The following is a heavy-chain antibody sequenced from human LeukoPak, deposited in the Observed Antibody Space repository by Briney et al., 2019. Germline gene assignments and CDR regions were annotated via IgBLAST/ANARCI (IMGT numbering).Heavy chain of an antibody. Sequence: ASVKVSCKASGYTFTSYGISWVRQAPGQGLEWMGWISAYNGNTNYAQKLQGRVTMTTDTSTSTAYMELRSLRSDDTAVYYCARVVMITFGGVIAKDYRGQGPLVTVSS. J-gene: IGHJ4*02. CDR1: GYTFTSYG. D-gene: IGHD3-16*02. CDR3: ARVVMITFGGVIAKDY. V-gene: IGHV1-18*01. CDR2: ISAYNGNT.